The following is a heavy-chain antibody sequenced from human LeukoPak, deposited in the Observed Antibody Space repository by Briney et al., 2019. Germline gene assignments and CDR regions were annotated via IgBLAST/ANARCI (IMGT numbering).Heavy chain of an antibody. Sequence: ASVKVSCKASGGTFSSYAISWVRQAPGQGLEWMGRIIPIFGIANHAQKFQGRVTITADKSTSTAYMELSSLRSEDTAVYYCARSDITGTTFWGQGTLVTVSS. CDR1: GGTFSSYA. CDR3: ARSDITGTTF. D-gene: IGHD1-20*01. V-gene: IGHV1-69*04. J-gene: IGHJ4*02. CDR2: IIPIFGIA.